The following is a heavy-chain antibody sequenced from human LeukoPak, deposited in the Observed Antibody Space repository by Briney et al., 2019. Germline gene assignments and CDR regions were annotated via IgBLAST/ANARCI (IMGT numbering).Heavy chain of an antibody. CDR2: INHSGST. V-gene: IGHV4-34*01. J-gene: IGHJ4*02. D-gene: IGHD3-10*01. CDR3: ARGRFVLGREEEGDIDY. Sequence: SETLSLTCTVSGGSISGYYWSWIRQPPGKGLEWIGEINHSGSTNYNPSLKSRVTISVDTSKNQFSLKLSSVTAADTAVYYCARGRFVLGREEEGDIDYWGQGTLVTVSS. CDR1: GGSISGYY.